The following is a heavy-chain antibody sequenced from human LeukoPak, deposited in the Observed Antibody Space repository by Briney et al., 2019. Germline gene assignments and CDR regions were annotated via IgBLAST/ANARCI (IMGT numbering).Heavy chain of an antibody. CDR3: ARSSIAVAGPDAFDI. J-gene: IGHJ3*02. V-gene: IGHV4-4*07. CDR1: GGSITSYF. D-gene: IGHD6-19*01. Sequence: PSETLSLTCTVSGGSITSYFWTWIRQPAGKGLEYIGRIYTSGSTNYNPSLKSRVTMSVDTSKNQFSLKLSSVTAADTAVYYCARSSIAVAGPDAFDIWGQGTMVTVSS. CDR2: IYTSGST.